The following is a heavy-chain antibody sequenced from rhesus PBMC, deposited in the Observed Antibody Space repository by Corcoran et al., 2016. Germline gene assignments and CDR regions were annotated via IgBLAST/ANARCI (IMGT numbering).Heavy chain of an antibody. CDR2: ISGSSGST. CDR1: GGSISSSNW. D-gene: IGHD2-15*01. V-gene: IGHV4-65*01. CDR3: AREPYCSRTDCSSEGDGLDS. Sequence: QVQLQESGPGLVKPSETLSLTCAVSGGSISSSNWWSWIRQPPGKGLEWIGYISGSSGSTYYNPSLKSLVTISTDTSKNQFSLKLSAVTAADTAVDYCAREPYCSRTDCSSEGDGLDSWGQGVVVTVSS. J-gene: IGHJ6*01.